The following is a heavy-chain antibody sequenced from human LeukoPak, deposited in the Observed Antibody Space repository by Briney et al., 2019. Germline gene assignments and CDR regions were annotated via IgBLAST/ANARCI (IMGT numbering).Heavy chain of an antibody. CDR3: ARVSYYYDSSGYNQY. V-gene: IGHV1-2*02. Sequence: ASVKVSCKASGYTFTVYYMHWVRQAPGQGLEWMGWINPNSGGTNYAQKFQGRVTMTRDTPISTAYMELSRLRSDDTAVYYCARVSYYYDSSGYNQYWGQGTLVTVSS. J-gene: IGHJ4*02. CDR1: GYTFTVYY. CDR2: INPNSGGT. D-gene: IGHD3-22*01.